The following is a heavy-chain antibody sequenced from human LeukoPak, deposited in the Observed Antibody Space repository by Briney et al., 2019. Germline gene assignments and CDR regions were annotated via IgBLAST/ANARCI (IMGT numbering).Heavy chain of an antibody. CDR3: ARTLVGVTAFRSPHFDY. Sequence: PGGSLRLSCAASGFTFSSYAMHWVRQAPGKGLEWVAVISYDGSNKYYADSVKGRFTISRDNSKNTLYLQMNSLRAEDTAVYYCARTLVGVTAFRSPHFDYGGQGTLVTVPS. J-gene: IGHJ4*02. CDR2: ISYDGSNK. D-gene: IGHD2-21*02. CDR1: GFTFSSYA. V-gene: IGHV3-30*04.